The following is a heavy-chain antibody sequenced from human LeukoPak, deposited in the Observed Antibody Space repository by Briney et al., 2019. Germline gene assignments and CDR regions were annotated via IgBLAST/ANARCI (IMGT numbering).Heavy chain of an antibody. V-gene: IGHV1-69*06. J-gene: IGHJ4*02. D-gene: IGHD1-26*01. Sequence: ASVKVSCKASGGTFSSYAISWVRQAPGQGLEWMGGIIPIFGTANYAQKFQGRVTITADKSTSTAYMELSSLRSEDTAVYYCARDTGGDSGSYYGGFDYWGQGTLVTVSS. CDR2: IIPIFGTA. CDR1: GGTFSSYA. CDR3: ARDTGGDSGSYYGGFDY.